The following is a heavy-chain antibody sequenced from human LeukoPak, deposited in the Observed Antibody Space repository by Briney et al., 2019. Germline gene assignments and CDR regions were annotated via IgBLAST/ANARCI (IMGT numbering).Heavy chain of an antibody. CDR3: ARGLSGSYYAFDI. CDR1: GDSINIYS. D-gene: IGHD1-26*01. J-gene: IGHJ3*02. Sequence: SETLSLTCTVSGDSINIYSWSWIRQPPGKGLEWIGEINHSGSTNYNPSLKSRVTISVDTSKNQFSLKLSSVTAADTAVYYCARGLSGSYYAFDIWGQGTMVTDSS. V-gene: IGHV4-34*01. CDR2: INHSGST.